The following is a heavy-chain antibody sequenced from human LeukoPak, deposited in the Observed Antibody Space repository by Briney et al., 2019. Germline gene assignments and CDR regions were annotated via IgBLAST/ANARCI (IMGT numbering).Heavy chain of an antibody. J-gene: IGHJ5*02. V-gene: IGHV3-21*01. CDR2: ISSSSSYI. CDR1: GFTFSSYS. CDR3: ARGGYYDSSGYYFAPFLNWFDP. D-gene: IGHD3-22*01. Sequence: GGSLRLSCAASGFTFSSYSMNWVRQAPGKGLEWVSSISSSSSYIYYADSVKGRFTISRDNAKNSLYLQMNSLRAEDTAVYYCARGGYYDSSGYYFAPFLNWFDPWGQGTLVTVSS.